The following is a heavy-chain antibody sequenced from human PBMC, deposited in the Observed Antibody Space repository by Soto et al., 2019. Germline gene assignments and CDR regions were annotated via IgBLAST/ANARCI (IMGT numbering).Heavy chain of an antibody. J-gene: IGHJ4*02. CDR2: VYSSDSHT. Sequence: GESLKISCRVSGYSINNYWIGWVRQMPGKGLEWMGLVYSSDSHTIYSPSFQGQVTISADKSINTAYLQWSSLKASDTAMYYCARHATYYDILSGYYFDYWGQGTQVTVSS. V-gene: IGHV5-51*01. CDR1: GYSINNYW. CDR3: ARHATYYDILSGYYFDY. D-gene: IGHD3-9*01.